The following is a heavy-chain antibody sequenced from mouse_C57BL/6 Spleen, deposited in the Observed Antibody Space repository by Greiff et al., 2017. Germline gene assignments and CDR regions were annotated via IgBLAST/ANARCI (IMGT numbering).Heavy chain of an antibody. CDR2: ISYDGSN. J-gene: IGHJ4*01. CDR3: ARDEGYDYDMDY. D-gene: IGHD2-4*01. V-gene: IGHV3-6*01. CDR1: GYSITSGYY. Sequence: ESGPGLVKPSQSLSLTCSVTGYSITSGYYWNWIRQFPGNKLEWMGYISYDGSNNYNPSLKNRISITRDTSKNQFFLKLNSVTTEDTATYYCARDEGYDYDMDYWGQGTSVTVSS.